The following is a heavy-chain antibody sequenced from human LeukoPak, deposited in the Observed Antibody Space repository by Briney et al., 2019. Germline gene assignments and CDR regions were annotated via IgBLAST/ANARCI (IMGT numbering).Heavy chain of an antibody. CDR1: GGTFSSYA. V-gene: IGHV1-69*05. Sequence: SVKVSCKASGGTFSSYAISWVRQAPGQGLEWMGGIIPIFGTANYAQKFQGRVTITTDESTSTAYMELSSLRSEDTAVYYCARARGGYCSSTSCHRVKGAFDIWGQGTMVTVSS. D-gene: IGHD2-2*02. CDR3: ARARGGYCSSTSCHRVKGAFDI. J-gene: IGHJ3*02. CDR2: IIPIFGTA.